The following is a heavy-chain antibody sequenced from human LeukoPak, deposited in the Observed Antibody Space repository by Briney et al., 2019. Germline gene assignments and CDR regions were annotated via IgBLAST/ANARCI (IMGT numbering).Heavy chain of an antibody. V-gene: IGHV3-66*01. CDR2: IYSGGST. CDR1: GFTVSSNY. D-gene: IGHD3-16*01. Sequence: GGSLRLSCAASGFTVSSNYMSWVRQAPGKGLEWASVIYSGGSTYYADSVKGRFTISRDNSKNTLYLQMNSLRAEDTAVYYYARASGFVFDYWGQGTLVTVSS. CDR3: ARASGFVFDY. J-gene: IGHJ4*02.